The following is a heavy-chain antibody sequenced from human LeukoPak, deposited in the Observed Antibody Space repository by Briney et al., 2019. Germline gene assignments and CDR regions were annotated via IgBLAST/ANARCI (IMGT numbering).Heavy chain of an antibody. Sequence: GGPLRLSCAASGFTFSSYSMNWVRQAPGKGLEWVSSISSSSYVYYADSVKGRFTISRDNAKNSLYLQMNSLRAEDTAVYYCARERPELVRGVMFGYMDVWGKGTTVTVSS. CDR2: ISSSSYV. CDR1: GFTFSSYS. J-gene: IGHJ6*03. D-gene: IGHD3-10*01. CDR3: ARERPELVRGVMFGYMDV. V-gene: IGHV3-21*01.